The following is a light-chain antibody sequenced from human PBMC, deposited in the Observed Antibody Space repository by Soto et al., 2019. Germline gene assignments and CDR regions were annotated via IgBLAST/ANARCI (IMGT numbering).Light chain of an antibody. CDR3: CSFAGYYPYV. J-gene: IGLJ1*01. Sequence: QSVLTQPRPVSASPGQSVTISCTGTSSDVGRYDYVSWYQQHPGKAPKLIVYDVTERPSGVPDRFSGSKSGNTASLTISGLQAEDEADYSCCSFAGYYPYVLGTGPKVTVL. CDR1: SSDVGRYDY. V-gene: IGLV2-11*01. CDR2: DVT.